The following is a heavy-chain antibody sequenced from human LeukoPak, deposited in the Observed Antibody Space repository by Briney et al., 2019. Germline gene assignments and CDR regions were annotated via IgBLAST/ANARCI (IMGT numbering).Heavy chain of an antibody. CDR2: IYYSGST. V-gene: IGHV4-39*07. J-gene: IGHJ4*02. CDR3: ARDPLGTDWRRDH. D-gene: IGHD1-1*01. CDR1: GGSISSSSYY. Sequence: PSETLSLTCTVSGGSISSSSYYWGWIRQPPGKGLECIGSIYYSGSTYYNPSLKSRVTISVDTSKNQFSLKLSSVTAADTAVYYCARDPLGTDWRRDHWGQGTLVTVSS.